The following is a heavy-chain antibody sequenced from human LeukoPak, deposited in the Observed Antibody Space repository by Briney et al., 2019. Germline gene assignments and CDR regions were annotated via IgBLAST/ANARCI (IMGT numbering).Heavy chain of an antibody. Sequence: GGSLRLSCAASGFTFSSYGMHWVRQAPGKGLEWVAFIRYDGSNKYCADSVKGRFTISRDNSKNTLYLQMNSLRAEDTAVYYCAKDGRSTTGTTLQGSGYMDVWGKGTTVTVSS. V-gene: IGHV3-30*02. D-gene: IGHD1-1*01. CDR3: AKDGRSTTGTTLQGSGYMDV. CDR1: GFTFSSYG. CDR2: IRYDGSNK. J-gene: IGHJ6*03.